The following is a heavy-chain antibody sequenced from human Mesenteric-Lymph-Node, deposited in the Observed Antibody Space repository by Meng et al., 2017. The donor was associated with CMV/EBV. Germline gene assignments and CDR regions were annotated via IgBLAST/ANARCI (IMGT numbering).Heavy chain of an antibody. Sequence: SETLSLTCSVSGYSISSGYYWGWIRQAPGKGLEWIGTKYHSGSTYYNPSLKSRVTISVDTSKNQFSLKLSSVTAADTAVYYCARDQDCSSTSCYTRDYFDYWGQGTLVTVSS. CDR2: KYHSGST. CDR1: GYSISSGYY. J-gene: IGHJ4*02. D-gene: IGHD2-2*02. V-gene: IGHV4-38-2*02. CDR3: ARDQDCSSTSCYTRDYFDY.